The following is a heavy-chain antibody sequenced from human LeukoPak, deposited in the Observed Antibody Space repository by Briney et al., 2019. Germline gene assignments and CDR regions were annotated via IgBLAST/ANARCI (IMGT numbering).Heavy chain of an antibody. D-gene: IGHD3-3*01. CDR2: IKSKTDGGTT. V-gene: IGHV3-15*01. J-gene: IGHJ4*02. CDR1: GFTYAW. CDR3: TTVGTSGYYDFWSGYSDFDY. Sequence: GGSLRLSCAASGFTYAWMSWVRQAPGKGLEWVGRIKSKTDGGTTDYAAHVKGRFTISRDDSKNTLYLQMTSLKTEDTAVYYCTTVGTSGYYDFWSGYSDFDYWGQGTLVTVSS.